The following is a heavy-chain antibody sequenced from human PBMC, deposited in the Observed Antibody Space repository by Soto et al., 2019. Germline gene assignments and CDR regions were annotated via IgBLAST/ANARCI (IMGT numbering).Heavy chain of an antibody. V-gene: IGHV3-23*01. CDR2: MSGSSSTT. J-gene: IGHJ4*02. Sequence: GSLRLSCATSGLTFSNYAMSWVRQAPGGGLEWVSSMSGSSSTTYYADSVRGRFTISRDRSKNTLYLQMSSLRAEVTALYYCAKNQERELPRVIDFWGQGTLVTVSS. CDR1: GLTFSNYA. D-gene: IGHD1-7*01. CDR3: AKNQERELPRVIDF.